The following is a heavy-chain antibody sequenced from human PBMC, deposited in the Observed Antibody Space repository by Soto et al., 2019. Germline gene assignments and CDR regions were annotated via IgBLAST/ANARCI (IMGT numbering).Heavy chain of an antibody. J-gene: IGHJ4*02. CDR3: ARDLGVVVVAATFDY. D-gene: IGHD2-15*01. Sequence: EVQLVESGGGLVQPGGSLRLSCAASGFTFSSYWVSWVRQAPGKGLEWVANIKQDGSEKYYVDSVKGRFTISRDNAKNSLYLQMNSLRAEDTAVYYCARDLGVVVVAATFDYWGQGTLVTVSS. V-gene: IGHV3-7*01. CDR2: IKQDGSEK. CDR1: GFTFSSYW.